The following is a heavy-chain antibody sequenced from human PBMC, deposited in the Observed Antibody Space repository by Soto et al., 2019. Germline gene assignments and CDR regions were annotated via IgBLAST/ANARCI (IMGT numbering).Heavy chain of an antibody. J-gene: IGHJ5*02. Sequence: ASVKVSCKASGYTFTDYYIHWVRQAPGQGLEWMGWINPNSGGTNDAQKFQGRVTMTRDTSISTAYMELSRLRSDDTAVYYCARGDYGGNYNWFDPWSQGTLVTVSS. CDR2: INPNSGGT. V-gene: IGHV1-2*02. CDR1: GYTFTDYY. D-gene: IGHD4-17*01. CDR3: ARGDYGGNYNWFDP.